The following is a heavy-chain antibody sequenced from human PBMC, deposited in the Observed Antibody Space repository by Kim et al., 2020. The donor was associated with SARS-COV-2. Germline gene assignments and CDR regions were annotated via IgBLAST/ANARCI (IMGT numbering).Heavy chain of an antibody. Sequence: GGSLRLSCAASGFTFSGSAMHWVRQASGKGLEWVGRIRSKANSYATAYAASVKGRFTISRDDSKNTAYLQMNSLKTEDTAVYYCTRLLPRSGSSEDYYWGQGTLVTVSS. CDR3: TRLLPRSGSSEDYY. CDR2: IRSKANSYAT. D-gene: IGHD6-6*01. CDR1: GFTFSGSA. V-gene: IGHV3-73*01. J-gene: IGHJ4*02.